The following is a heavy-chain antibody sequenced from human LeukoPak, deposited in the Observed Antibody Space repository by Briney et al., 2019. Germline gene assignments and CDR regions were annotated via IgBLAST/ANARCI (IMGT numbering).Heavy chain of an antibody. D-gene: IGHD6-13*01. CDR1: GFTFDTYS. Sequence: GGSLRLSCAASGFTFDTYSMNWVRQAPGKGLEWVSSISSSSSYIYYADSVKGRFTISRDNAKKSLYLQMNSLGAEDTAVYYCARSPGSTWSFDYWGQGTLVTVSS. CDR3: ARSPGSTWSFDY. J-gene: IGHJ4*02. V-gene: IGHV3-21*01. CDR2: ISSSSSYI.